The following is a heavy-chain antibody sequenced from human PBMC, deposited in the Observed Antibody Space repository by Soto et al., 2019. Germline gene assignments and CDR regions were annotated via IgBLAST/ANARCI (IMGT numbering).Heavy chain of an antibody. CDR2: IIPLFGTA. D-gene: IGHD3-10*01. CDR3: ATELGENPASPFDA. CDR1: GVMFSSET. Sequence: QVQLVQSGAEVKKPGSSVKVSCQASGVMFSSETLGWVRQAPGQGLEWVGGIIPLFGTASYAQKLQGRVTITADESTSTVYMELSSLRSDDTAVYFCATELGENPASPFDAWGQGTLVTVSS. V-gene: IGHV1-69*01. J-gene: IGHJ4*02.